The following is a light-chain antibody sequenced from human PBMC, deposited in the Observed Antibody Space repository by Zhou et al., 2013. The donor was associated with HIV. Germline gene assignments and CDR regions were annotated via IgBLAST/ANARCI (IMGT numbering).Light chain of an antibody. CDR1: QSVSSN. CDR3: QQYNKWPPT. CDR2: GAS. Sequence: EIVMTQSPATLSVSPGERATLSCRASQSVSSNLGYYQQKTGQAPRLLIYGASTRATGIPARFSGSGSGTNFTLTISSMQSEDFAVYYCQQYNKWPPTFGGGTKVEIK. J-gene: IGKJ4*01. V-gene: IGKV3-15*01.